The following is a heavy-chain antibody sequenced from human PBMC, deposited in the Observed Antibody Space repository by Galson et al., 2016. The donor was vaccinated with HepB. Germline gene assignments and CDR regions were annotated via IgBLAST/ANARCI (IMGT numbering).Heavy chain of an antibody. J-gene: IGHJ5*02. V-gene: IGHV4-39*01. D-gene: IGHD1-14*01. Sequence: ETLSLTCTVYGGSVDNSDYFWVWIRQAPWKGLEWIGSIYSSGRTYFTPTLKTRATIFADTAKNQFSLRLSSVTAADTAVYYCARGVTTRRGDNWFDPWGQGMLVTVS. CDR2: IYSSGRT. CDR1: GGSVDNSDYF. CDR3: ARGVTTRRGDNWFDP.